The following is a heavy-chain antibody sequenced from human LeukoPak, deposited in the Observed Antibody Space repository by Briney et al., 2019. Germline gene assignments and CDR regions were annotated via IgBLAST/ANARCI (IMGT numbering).Heavy chain of an antibody. CDR1: GFTFSSYA. V-gene: IGHV3-23*01. Sequence: GGSLRLSCAASGFTFSSYAMSWVRQAPGKGLEWVSVISGSGGNTYYADSVKGRFTISRDNSKNTLYLQMNSLRAEDTAVYYCAKDRNTAIPKGCFDYWGQGTLVTVSS. CDR2: ISGSGGNT. CDR3: AKDRNTAIPKGCFDY. J-gene: IGHJ4*02. D-gene: IGHD5-18*01.